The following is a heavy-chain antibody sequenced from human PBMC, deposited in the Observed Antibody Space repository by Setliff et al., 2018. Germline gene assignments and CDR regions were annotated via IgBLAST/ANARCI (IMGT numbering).Heavy chain of an antibody. CDR1: GYSISSGYY. Sequence: KPSETLSLTCTVSGYSISSGYYWGWIRQPTGKGLEWLGSFFHTGNTYYNPSLEGRVTISVDTSNNQFSLKLSSVTAADTAVYYCARHLWGRYMAESSDYFDYWGQGSLVTV. D-gene: IGHD3-3*02. CDR2: FFHTGNT. CDR3: ARHLWGRYMAESSDYFDY. J-gene: IGHJ4*02. V-gene: IGHV4-38-2*02.